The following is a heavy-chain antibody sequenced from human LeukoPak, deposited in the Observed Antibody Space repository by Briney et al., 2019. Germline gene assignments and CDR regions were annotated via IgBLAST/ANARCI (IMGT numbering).Heavy chain of an antibody. J-gene: IGHJ4*02. CDR1: GDSNSSYY. V-gene: IGHV4-59*01. CDR2: IYYTGST. D-gene: IGHD4-23*01. CDR3: ARVGFGNTPHPIDY. Sequence: PSETLSLTCTVSGDSNSSYYWSWIRQPPGKGLEWIGYIYYTGSTNYNPSLKSRVTISVDTSKNQFSLKLSSVTAADTAVYYCARVGFGNTPHPIDYWGQGTLVTVSS.